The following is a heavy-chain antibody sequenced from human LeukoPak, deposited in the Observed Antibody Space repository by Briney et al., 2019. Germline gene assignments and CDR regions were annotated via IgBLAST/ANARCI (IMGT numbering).Heavy chain of an antibody. CDR1: GFTFSNYW. Sequence: PGGSLRLSCAASGFTFSNYWMTWVRQAPGKGLEWVATIKDDGTEKYYVDSVKGRFTISRDNAKNSLYLQMNSLRAEDTALYYCARDPLRRYDYWGQGTLLTVSS. J-gene: IGHJ4*02. CDR3: ARDPLRRYDY. CDR2: IKDDGTEK. V-gene: IGHV3-7*01.